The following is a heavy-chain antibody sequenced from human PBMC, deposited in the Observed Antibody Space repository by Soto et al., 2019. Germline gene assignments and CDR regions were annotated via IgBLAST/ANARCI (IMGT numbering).Heavy chain of an antibody. CDR3: VRGLSVGVPY. CDR1: GFTFSNYW. D-gene: IGHD2-15*01. CDR2: INSDGSST. J-gene: IGHJ4*02. V-gene: IGHV3-74*01. Sequence: EVQLVESGGGLVQPGGSLRLSCAVSGFTFSNYWMHWVRQAPGKGLVWVSRINSDGSSTSYADSVKGRFTISRDNAKNTLYLEINSLRAEDTAVYYCVRGLSVGVPYWGQGTLVTVSS.